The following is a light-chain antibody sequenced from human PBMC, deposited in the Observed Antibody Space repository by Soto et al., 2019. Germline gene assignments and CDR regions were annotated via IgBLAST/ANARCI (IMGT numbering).Light chain of an antibody. Sequence: EIVMTQSPATLSVSPGERATLSCRASQSISSNLAWYQQKPGQAPRVLIYGASTRATGIPARFSGSGSGTEVHLTIRSLQAEDFAVYYCQQYSSWPYTFGQGTQLEIK. CDR2: GAS. V-gene: IGKV3-15*01. CDR1: QSISSN. CDR3: QQYSSWPYT. J-gene: IGKJ2*01.